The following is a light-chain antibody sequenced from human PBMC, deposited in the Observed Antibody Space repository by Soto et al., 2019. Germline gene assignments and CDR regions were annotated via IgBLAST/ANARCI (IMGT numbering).Light chain of an antibody. Sequence: DIQMTQSPSTLSASVGDRVTITCRASQSLSGWLAWYQQKPGKAPKLLIYKASSLQSGVPSRFSGSGSGTGFTLTISSLQADDFATYYCQQSHHFPYTFGQGTKLEI. J-gene: IGKJ2*01. V-gene: IGKV1-5*03. CDR1: QSLSGW. CDR2: KAS. CDR3: QQSHHFPYT.